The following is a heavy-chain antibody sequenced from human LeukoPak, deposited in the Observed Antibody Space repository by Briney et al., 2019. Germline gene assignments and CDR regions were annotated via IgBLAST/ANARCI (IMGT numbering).Heavy chain of an antibody. Sequence: PSVTLSLTCTVSGGSISSYYWSWIRQPPGKGLEWIGYIYYSGSTNYNPSLKSRVTISVDTSKNQFSLKLRSVTAADTAVYYCARVTGYVIEDYFDYWGQGTLVTVSS. CDR2: IYYSGST. J-gene: IGHJ4*02. D-gene: IGHD3-22*01. V-gene: IGHV4-59*01. CDR3: ARVTGYVIEDYFDY. CDR1: GGSISSYY.